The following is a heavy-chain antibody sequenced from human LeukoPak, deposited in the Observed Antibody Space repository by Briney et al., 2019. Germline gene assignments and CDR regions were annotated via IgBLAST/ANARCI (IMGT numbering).Heavy chain of an antibody. J-gene: IGHJ5*02. D-gene: IGHD3-3*01. CDR3: ARAMNRSGDYLGFDP. V-gene: IGHV4-4*02. CDR1: GGSISSSNW. CDR2: IYHSGST. Sequence: SETLSLTCAVSGGSISSSNWWSWVRQPPGKGLEWIGEIYHSGSTNYNPSLKSRVTISVDKSKNQFSLKLSSVTAADTAVYYCARAMNRSGDYLGFDPWGXGIVVTVSS.